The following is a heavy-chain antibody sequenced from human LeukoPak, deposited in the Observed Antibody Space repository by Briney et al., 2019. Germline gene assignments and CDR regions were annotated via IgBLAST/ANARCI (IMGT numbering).Heavy chain of an antibody. J-gene: IGHJ3*02. V-gene: IGHV4-4*07. Sequence: SETLSLTCTVSGGSISSYYWSWIRQPAVKGLEWIGRIYMSGSTNYNSSLKSRVNMSVDTSKNQFSLNLSSVTAADTAVYYCAREAGSSWSRGLDIWGQGTVVTVSS. CDR1: GGSISSYY. CDR2: IYMSGST. CDR3: AREAGSSWSRGLDI. D-gene: IGHD6-13*01.